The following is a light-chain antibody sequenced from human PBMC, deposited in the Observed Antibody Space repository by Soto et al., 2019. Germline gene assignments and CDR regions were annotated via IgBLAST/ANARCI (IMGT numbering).Light chain of an antibody. V-gene: IGKV3-20*01. Sequence: EIVLTQSPGTLSVSPGERVTLSCRASQSVSSSYLAWYQQRPGQAPRLLIFGASYRATGIPDRFSGSGSGRDSTLNISRLEPEAFAVYYCQQYSSSPPEFTFGPGTKVDSK. CDR3: QQYSSSPPEFT. CDR2: GAS. CDR1: QSVSSSY. J-gene: IGKJ3*01.